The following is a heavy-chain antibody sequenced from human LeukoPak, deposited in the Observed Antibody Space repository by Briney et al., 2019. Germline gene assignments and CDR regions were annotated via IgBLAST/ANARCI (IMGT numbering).Heavy chain of an antibody. V-gene: IGHV4-39*07. CDR2: IYYSGST. Sequence: SETLSLTCTVSGGSISSSSYYWGWIRQPPGKGLEWIGSIYYSGSTYYNPSLKCRVTISVDTSKNQFSLKLSSVTAADTAVYYCARVGYNWNDVLYYYYYYMDVWGKGTTVTVSS. CDR3: ARVGYNWNDVLYYYYYYMDV. CDR1: GGSISSSSYY. D-gene: IGHD1-1*01. J-gene: IGHJ6*03.